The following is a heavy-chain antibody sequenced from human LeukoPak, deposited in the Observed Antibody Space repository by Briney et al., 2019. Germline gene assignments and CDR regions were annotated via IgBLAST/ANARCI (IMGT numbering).Heavy chain of an antibody. J-gene: IGHJ5*02. D-gene: IGHD6-6*01. V-gene: IGHV1-46*01. CDR3: ARGSSSGWFDP. Sequence: ASVKVSCKASGYTFTSYYMHWVRQAPREGLEWMGIINPSGGSTSYAQKFQGRVTMTRDTSTSTVYMELSSLRSEDTAVYYCARGSSSGWFDPWGQGTLVTVSS. CDR1: GYTFTSYY. CDR2: INPSGGST.